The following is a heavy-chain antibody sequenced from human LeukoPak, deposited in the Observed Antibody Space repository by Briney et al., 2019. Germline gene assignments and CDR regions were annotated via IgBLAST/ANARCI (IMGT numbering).Heavy chain of an antibody. CDR2: IYYSGST. Sequence: PSETLSLTCAVYGGSFSGYYWSWIRQPPGKGLEWIGYIYYSGSTNYNPSLKSRVTISVDTSKNQFSLKLSSVTAADTAVYYCARGGATVYYFDYWGQGTLVTVSS. J-gene: IGHJ4*02. D-gene: IGHD4-17*01. V-gene: IGHV4-59*01. CDR1: GGSFSGYY. CDR3: ARGGATVYYFDY.